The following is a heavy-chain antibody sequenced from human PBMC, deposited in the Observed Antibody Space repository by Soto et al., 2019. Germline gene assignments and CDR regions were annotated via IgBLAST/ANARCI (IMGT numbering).Heavy chain of an antibody. J-gene: IGHJ6*02. V-gene: IGHV3-23*01. Sequence: GGSLRLSCAASGFTFSSYAMSWVRQAPGKGLEWVSAISGSGGSTYYADSVKGRLTISRDNSKNTLYLQMNSLRAEDTAVYYCAKGNVDTAMVKVYYYGMDVWGQGTTVTVSS. CDR1: GFTFSSYA. D-gene: IGHD5-18*01. CDR3: AKGNVDTAMVKVYYYGMDV. CDR2: ISGSGGST.